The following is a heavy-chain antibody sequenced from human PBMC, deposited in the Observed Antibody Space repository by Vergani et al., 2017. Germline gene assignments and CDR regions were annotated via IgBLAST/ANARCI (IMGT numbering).Heavy chain of an antibody. V-gene: IGHV3-21*04. J-gene: IGHJ5*02. CDR3: ARETVPAAVWFDP. CDR2: ISSSSSYI. CDR1: GFTFSSYS. D-gene: IGHD2-2*01. Sequence: EVQLVESGGGLVKPGGSLRLSCAASGFTFSSYSMNWVRQAPGKGLEWVSSISSSSSYIYYADSVKGRFTISRDNAKNSLYLQMNSLRAEDTAVYYCARETVPAAVWFDPWGQGTLVTVSA.